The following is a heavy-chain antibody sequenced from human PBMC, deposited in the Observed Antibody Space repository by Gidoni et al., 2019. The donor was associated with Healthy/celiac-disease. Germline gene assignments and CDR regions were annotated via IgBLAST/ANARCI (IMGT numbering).Heavy chain of an antibody. V-gene: IGHV3-21*01. CDR2: ISSSSSYI. CDR1: GFIFSTYT. D-gene: IGHD3-22*01. Sequence: EVQLVESGGGLVKPGGSLRLSCAASGFIFSTYTMNWVRQAPGKGLEWVSSISSSSSYIYYADSVKGRFTISRDNAKNSLYLQMNSLRDEDTAVYYCARSYYYDSIGYLDYWGQGTLVTVSS. J-gene: IGHJ4*02. CDR3: ARSYYYDSIGYLDY.